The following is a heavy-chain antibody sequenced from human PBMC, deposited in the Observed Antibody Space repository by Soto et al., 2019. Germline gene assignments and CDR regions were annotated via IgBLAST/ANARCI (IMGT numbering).Heavy chain of an antibody. D-gene: IGHD2-15*01. CDR1: GYTFTSYS. J-gene: IGHJ6*02. CDR2: INPSSGRT. CDR3: ARDHNFGFILYAMDV. Sequence: QVQLVQSGAEVKKPGASVRVSCKASGYTFTSYSMHWVRQAPGQGLEWMGIINPSSGRTSYAQNFQGRVTMTSDTSTSIVYMEMSSLKSEDTAVYYCARDHNFGFILYAMDVWDQGTTVTVSS. V-gene: IGHV1-46*01.